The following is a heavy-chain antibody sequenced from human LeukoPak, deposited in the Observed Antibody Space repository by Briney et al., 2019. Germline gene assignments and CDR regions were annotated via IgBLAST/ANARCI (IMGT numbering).Heavy chain of an antibody. CDR1: GYSFTSYW. J-gene: IGHJ3*02. Sequence: GESLKISCKGSGYSFTSYWIGWVRQLPGKGLEWMGIIYPGVSDTRYSPSFQGQVTISADKSISTAYLQWSSLKASDTAMYYCARLSAGIAVAGTGLRAFDIWGQGTMVTVSS. V-gene: IGHV5-51*01. CDR2: IYPGVSDT. CDR3: ARLSAGIAVAGTGLRAFDI. D-gene: IGHD6-19*01.